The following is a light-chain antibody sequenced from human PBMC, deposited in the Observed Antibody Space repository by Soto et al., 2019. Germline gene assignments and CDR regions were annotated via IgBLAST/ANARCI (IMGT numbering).Light chain of an antibody. CDR2: KAS. J-gene: IGKJ1*01. CDR3: QHYNSYSEA. CDR1: QTIRSW. V-gene: IGKV1-5*03. Sequence: DIQMTQSPSTLSGSVGDRVTITCRASQTIRSWLAWYQQKPWKAPKLRIYKASTLKSGVPSRFSGSGSGTEFTLTISSLQPDDFATYYCQHYNSYSEAFGQGTKV.